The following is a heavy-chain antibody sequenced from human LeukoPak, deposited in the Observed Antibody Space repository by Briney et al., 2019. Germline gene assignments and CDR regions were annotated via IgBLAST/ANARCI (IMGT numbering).Heavy chain of an antibody. CDR3: ARGTVVVVANGYYYYGMDV. V-gene: IGHV1-69*06. J-gene: IGHJ6*02. CDR1: GYTFTSYG. Sequence: SVKVSCKASGYTFTSYGISWVRQAPGQGLEWMGRIIPMFDTADSAQKFQGRVTITADKSTRTSYMELSGLGSEDTAVYYCARGTVVVVANGYYYYGMDVWGQGTTVTVSS. CDR2: IIPMFDTA. D-gene: IGHD2-15*01.